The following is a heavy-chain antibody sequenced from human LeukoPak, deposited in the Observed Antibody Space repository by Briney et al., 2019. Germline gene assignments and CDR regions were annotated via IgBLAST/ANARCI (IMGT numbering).Heavy chain of an antibody. D-gene: IGHD6-13*01. CDR1: GGSISSGSYY. CDR3: ARHFQGRYSSSWKVNWFDP. J-gene: IGHJ5*02. CDR2: IYTSGST. V-gene: IGHV4-61*02. Sequence: SETLSLTCTVSGGSISSGSYYWSWIRQPAGKGLEWIGRIYTSGSTNYNPSLKSRVTISVDTSKNQFSLKLSSVTAADTAVYYCARHFQGRYSSSWKVNWFDPWGQGTLVTVSS.